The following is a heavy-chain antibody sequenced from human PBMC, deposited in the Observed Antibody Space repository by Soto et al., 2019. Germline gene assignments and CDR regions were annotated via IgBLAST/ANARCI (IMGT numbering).Heavy chain of an antibody. J-gene: IGHJ6*02. D-gene: IGHD2-15*01. CDR3: ARVETEKTSNCSGGSGYSSGGMDV. CDR1: GGSISSGGYY. Sequence: SETLSLTCTVSGGSISSGGYYWSWIRQHPGKGLEWIGYIYYSGSTYYNPSLKSRVTISVDTSKNQFSLKMSSVTAADTAVYYCARVETEKTSNCSGGSGYSSGGMDVWGQGTTVTVSS. V-gene: IGHV4-31*03. CDR2: IYYSGST.